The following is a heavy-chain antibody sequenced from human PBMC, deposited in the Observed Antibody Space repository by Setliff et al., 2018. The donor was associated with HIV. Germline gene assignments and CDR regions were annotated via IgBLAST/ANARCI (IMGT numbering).Heavy chain of an antibody. CDR2: IYLTGST. V-gene: IGHV4-38-2*01. D-gene: IGHD4-17*01. J-gene: IGHJ4*02. CDR3: ARHVNTVTTVIIDYFDY. CDR1: GYSITNGYL. Sequence: SETLSLTCAVSGYSITNGYLWGWIRQAPGKGLEWIGSIYLTGSTYHNPSLKSRVTMSVDTSKNQFSLKMSSVTAADTAVYYCARHVNTVTTVIIDYFDYWGQGALVTVSS.